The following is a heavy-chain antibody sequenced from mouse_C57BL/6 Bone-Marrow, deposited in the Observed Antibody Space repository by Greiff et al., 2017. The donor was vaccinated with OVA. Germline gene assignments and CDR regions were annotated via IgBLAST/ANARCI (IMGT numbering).Heavy chain of an antibody. CDR2: IHPNSGST. CDR3: ARADPSRARGRGYDIGY. V-gene: IGHV1-64*01. J-gene: IGHJ4*01. CDR1: GYTFTSYW. Sequence: VQLQQPGAELVKPGASVKLSCKASGYTFTSYWMHWVKQRPGQGLEWIGMIHPNSGSTNYNEKFKSKATLTVDKSSSTAYMQLSSLTSEDSAVYYCARADPSRARGRGYDIGYWGQGTSVTV. D-gene: IGHD2-3*01.